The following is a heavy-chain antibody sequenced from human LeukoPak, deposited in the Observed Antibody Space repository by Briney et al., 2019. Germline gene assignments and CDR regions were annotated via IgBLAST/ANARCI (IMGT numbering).Heavy chain of an antibody. V-gene: IGHV4-59*01. CDR3: AARRDGYNNWYFDL. CDR1: GGSIYSYY. Sequence: TSETLSLTCTVSGGSIYSYYWSWIRQPPGKGLESIGYIYYSGSTNYNPSLKSRVTISLDTSKNQFSLKLSSVTAADTAVYYCAARRDGYNNWYFDLWGRGTLVTVSS. CDR2: IYYSGST. J-gene: IGHJ2*01. D-gene: IGHD5-24*01.